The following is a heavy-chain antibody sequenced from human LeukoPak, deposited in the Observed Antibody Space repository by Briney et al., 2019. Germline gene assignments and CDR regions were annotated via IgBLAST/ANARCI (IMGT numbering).Heavy chain of an antibody. V-gene: IGHV3-7*05. CDR2: IKQDGSET. D-gene: IGHD5-24*01. CDR3: ARNRRDGYYTMFDH. J-gene: IGHJ4*02. Sequence: GGSLRLSCVASGFTFSTYWMSWVRQVPGKGLEWVANIKQDGSETHYVDSVKGRFTISRDNARNSLYLQLNSLRAEDTAVYFCARNRRDGYYTMFDHWGQGTLVTVSS. CDR1: GFTFSTYW.